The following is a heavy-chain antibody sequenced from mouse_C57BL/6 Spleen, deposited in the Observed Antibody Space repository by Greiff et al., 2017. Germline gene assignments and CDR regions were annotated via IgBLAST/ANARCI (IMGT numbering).Heavy chain of an antibody. D-gene: IGHD1-1*01. CDR1: GYTFTSYG. CDR2: IYPRSGNT. CDR3: ARAGITTVVADY. J-gene: IGHJ2*01. Sequence: QVQLQQSGAELARPGASVKLSCKASGYTFTSYGISWVKQRTGQGLEWIGEIYPRSGNTYYNEKFKGKATLTADKSSSTAYMELRSLTSEDSAVYFCARAGITTVVADYWGQGTTLTVSS. V-gene: IGHV1-81*01.